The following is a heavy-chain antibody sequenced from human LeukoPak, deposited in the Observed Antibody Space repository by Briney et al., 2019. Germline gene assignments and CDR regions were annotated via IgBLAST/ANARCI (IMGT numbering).Heavy chain of an antibody. CDR2: ITGSGGST. Sequence: GGSLRLSCAASGFTFSSYAISWVRQAPGKGLEWVSAITGSGGSTYYADSVQGRFTISRDNSRNTLYLQMNSLRAEDTAVYYCAPWEPRGHYYMDVWGKGTTVTVCS. V-gene: IGHV3-23*01. J-gene: IGHJ6*03. CDR3: APWEPRGHYYMDV. CDR1: GFTFSSYA. D-gene: IGHD1-26*01.